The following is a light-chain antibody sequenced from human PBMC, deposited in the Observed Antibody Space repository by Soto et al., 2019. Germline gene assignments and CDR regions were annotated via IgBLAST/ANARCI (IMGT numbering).Light chain of an antibody. V-gene: IGLV2-14*03. CDR1: SSDIGAYNF. Sequence: QSALAQPASGSGSPGHCITISCTGTSSDIGAYNFVSWYQQHPGKAPKLMLYDVNIRPSGVSNRFSGSKSGNTASLTISGLQAEDEADYYCTSWTTSTTMIFGGGTKVTVL. J-gene: IGLJ2*01. CDR2: DVN. CDR3: TSWTTSTTMI.